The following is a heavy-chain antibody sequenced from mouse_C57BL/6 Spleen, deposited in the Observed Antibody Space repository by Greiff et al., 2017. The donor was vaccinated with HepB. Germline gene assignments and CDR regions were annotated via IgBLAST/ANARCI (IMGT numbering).Heavy chain of an antibody. CDR1: GFTFSSYA. D-gene: IGHD1-1*01. J-gene: IGHJ2*01. CDR3: ARDQDGSSVFDY. CDR2: ISDGGSYT. Sequence: EVQLVESGGGLVKPGGSLKLSCAASGFTFSSYAMSWVRQTPEKRLEWVATISDGGSYTYYPDNVKGRFTISRDNAKNNLYLQMSHLKSEDTAMYYCARDQDGSSVFDYWGQGTTLTVSS. V-gene: IGHV5-4*01.